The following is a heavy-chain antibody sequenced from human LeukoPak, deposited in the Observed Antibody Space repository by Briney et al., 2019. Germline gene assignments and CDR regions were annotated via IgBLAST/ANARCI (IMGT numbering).Heavy chain of an antibody. J-gene: IGHJ4*02. V-gene: IGHV4-30-4*08. CDR1: GGSISSGDYY. CDR3: ARRPRRYRSGWSAGDYFDY. CDR2: INHSGST. D-gene: IGHD6-19*01. Sequence: SQILSLTCTVSGGSISSGDYYWSWIRQPPGKGLEWIGEINHSGSTNYSPSLKSRVTISVDTSKNQFSLRLTSVTAADTAVFYCARRPRRYRSGWSAGDYFDYWGQGTLVTVSS.